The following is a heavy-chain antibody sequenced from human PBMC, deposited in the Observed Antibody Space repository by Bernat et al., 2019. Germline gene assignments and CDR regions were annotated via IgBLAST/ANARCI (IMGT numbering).Heavy chain of an antibody. CDR2: MSYSGST. J-gene: IGHJ5*02. V-gene: IGHV4-59*01. D-gene: IGHD4-23*01. Sequence: QVQLQESGPGLVKPSETLSLTCTVSGGSISGYYWSWIRRPPGKGLDWIGYMSYSGSTNYNPTLKSRVTISVDTSNNQFSLKLSSVTAADTAVYYCARSYYGGNSVCFDPWGQGTLVTVSS. CDR1: GGSISGYY. CDR3: ARSYYGGNSVCFDP.